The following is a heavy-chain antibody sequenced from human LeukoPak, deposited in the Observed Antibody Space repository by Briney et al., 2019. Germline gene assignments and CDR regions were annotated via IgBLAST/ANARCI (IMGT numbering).Heavy chain of an antibody. D-gene: IGHD3-16*02. Sequence: GSLRLSCAASGFSVSSKYMSWVRQAPGKGLEWVSIIYSGGSTYYADSVKGRFTISRDNSKNTLYLQMNSLRAEDTAVYYCAREAVSFDAFDIWGQGTMVTVSS. CDR2: IYSGGST. CDR3: AREAVSFDAFDI. J-gene: IGHJ3*02. V-gene: IGHV3-53*01. CDR1: GFSVSSKY.